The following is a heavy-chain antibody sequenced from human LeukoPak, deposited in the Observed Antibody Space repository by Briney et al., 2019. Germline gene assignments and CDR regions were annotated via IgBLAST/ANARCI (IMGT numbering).Heavy chain of an antibody. V-gene: IGHV3-66*01. CDR2: VEDTGT. D-gene: IGHD3-3*01. Sequence: GGSLRLSCAASGFSVDYNYMTWVRQAPGRGLEWVASVEDTGTHYAASVKGRFDISRDISKNTVSLHLNNVRADDTGLYFCARESGSLTKVTYYGLDIWGPGTTVAVTS. CDR1: GFSVDYNY. J-gene: IGHJ6*02. CDR3: ARESGSLTKVTYYGLDI.